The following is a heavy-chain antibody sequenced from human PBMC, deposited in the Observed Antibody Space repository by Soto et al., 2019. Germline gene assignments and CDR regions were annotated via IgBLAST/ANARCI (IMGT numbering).Heavy chain of an antibody. V-gene: IGHV1-18*04. CDR3: ARRPYCSSTSCYGRGDNWFDP. CDR1: GYTFTSYG. CDR2: ISAYNGNT. Sequence: ASVKVSCKASGYTFTSYGISWVRQAPGQGLEWMGWISAYNGNTNYAQKLQGRVTMTTDTSTSTAYMELRSPRSDDTAVYYCARRPYCSSTSCYGRGDNWFDPWGQGTLVTVSS. J-gene: IGHJ5*02. D-gene: IGHD2-2*01.